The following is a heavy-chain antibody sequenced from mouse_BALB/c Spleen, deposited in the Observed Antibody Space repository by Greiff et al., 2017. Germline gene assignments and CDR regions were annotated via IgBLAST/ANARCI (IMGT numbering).Heavy chain of an antibody. CDR2: INPDSSTI. D-gene: IGHD1-1*01. CDR1: GVDFSRYW. Sequence: EADGVDFSRYWMSWVRQAPGKGLEWIGEINPDSSTINYTPSLKDKFIISRDNAKNTLYLQMSKVRSEDTAMYYCARGYYYGNYFDYWGQGTTLTVSS. J-gene: IGHJ2*01. V-gene: IGHV4-1*02. CDR3: ARGYYYGNYFDY.